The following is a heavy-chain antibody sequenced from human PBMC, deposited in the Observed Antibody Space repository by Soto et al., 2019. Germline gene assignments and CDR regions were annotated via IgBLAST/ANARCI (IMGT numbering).Heavy chain of an antibody. V-gene: IGHV4-59*01. Sequence: QVQLQESGPGLVKPSETLSLTCTVSGGSISSYYWSWIRQPPGKGLEWIGYIYYSGSTNYHPSLKSRVAIAVDTIKNQFSRKQNSATAAETAVYHCTRSDGRRWGQGTLVTVSS. CDR2: IYYSGST. CDR1: GGSISSYY. CDR3: TRSDGRR. J-gene: IGHJ4*02.